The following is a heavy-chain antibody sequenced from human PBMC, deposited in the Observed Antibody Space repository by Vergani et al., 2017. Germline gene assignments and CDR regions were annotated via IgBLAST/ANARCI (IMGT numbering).Heavy chain of an antibody. CDR2: VSSNARRQ. Sequence: EVQLVESGGGVVRPGGSLRLSCAASGFNFSSYSMNWVRQAPGKGLEWISYVSSNARRQSYADSVKGRFTVSRDSANNLVYLQMSSVRADDTAVYYCARDYGSGPPQSRRLLYDIGWFDPWGQGTLVTVSS. V-gene: IGHV3-48*01. CDR3: ARDYGSGPPQSRRLLYDIGWFDP. CDR1: GFNFSSYS. D-gene: IGHD3-10*01. J-gene: IGHJ5*02.